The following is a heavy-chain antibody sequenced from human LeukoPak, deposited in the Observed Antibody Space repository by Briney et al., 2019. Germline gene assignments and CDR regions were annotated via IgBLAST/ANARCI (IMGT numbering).Heavy chain of an antibody. Sequence: GGSLRLSCAASGFTFSTNYMSWVRQAPGKGLEWLSVIYSGGSTYYADSVKGRFTISRDNSKNTVYLQMNSLRGGDTAVYYCAREPDYDQWNYGKKYAFDVWGQGTLVTVSS. CDR2: IYSGGST. J-gene: IGHJ3*01. V-gene: IGHV3-66*01. CDR3: AREPDYDQWNYGKKYAFDV. CDR1: GFTFSTNY. D-gene: IGHD3-3*01.